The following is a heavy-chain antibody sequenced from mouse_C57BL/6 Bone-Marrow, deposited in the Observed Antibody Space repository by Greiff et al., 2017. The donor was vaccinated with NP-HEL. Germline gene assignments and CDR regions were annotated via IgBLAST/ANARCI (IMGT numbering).Heavy chain of an antibody. CDR3: AREGGLRRRTYAMDY. J-gene: IGHJ4*01. Sequence: EVMLVESEGGLVQPGSSMKLSCTASGFTFSDYYMAWVHQVPEKGLEWVANINYDGSSTYYLDSLKSRFIISRDNAKNILYLQMRSLKSEDTATYYCAREGGLRRRTYAMDYWGQGTSVTVSS. V-gene: IGHV5-16*01. CDR1: GFTFSDYY. D-gene: IGHD2-4*01. CDR2: INYDGSST.